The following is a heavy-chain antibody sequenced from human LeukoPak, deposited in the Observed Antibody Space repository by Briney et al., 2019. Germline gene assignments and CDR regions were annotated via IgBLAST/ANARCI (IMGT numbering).Heavy chain of an antibody. D-gene: IGHD1-14*01. V-gene: IGHV1-69*04. J-gene: IGHJ6*02. CDR3: ASRNSPLSAYYYYGMDV. CDR2: IIPILGIA. Sequence: GASVKVSCKASGYTFTSYGISWVRQAPGQGLEWMGRIIPILGIANYAQKFQGRVTITADKSTSTAYMELSSLRSEDTAVYYCASRNSPLSAYYYYGMDVWGQGTTVTVSS. CDR1: GYTFTSYG.